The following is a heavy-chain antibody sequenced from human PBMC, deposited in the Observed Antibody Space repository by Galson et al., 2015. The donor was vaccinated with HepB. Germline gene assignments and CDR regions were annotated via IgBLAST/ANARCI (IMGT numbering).Heavy chain of an antibody. J-gene: IGHJ6*02. D-gene: IGHD3-9*01. CDR2: IYYSGST. CDR1: GGSISSGGYY. Sequence: TLSLTCTVSGGSISSGGYYWSWIRQHPGKGLEWIGYIYYSGSTYYNPSLKSRVTISVDTSKNQFSLKLSSVTAADTAVYYCARWVPLNYDILTGSVDVWGQGTTVTVSS. V-gene: IGHV4-31*03. CDR3: ARWVPLNYDILTGSVDV.